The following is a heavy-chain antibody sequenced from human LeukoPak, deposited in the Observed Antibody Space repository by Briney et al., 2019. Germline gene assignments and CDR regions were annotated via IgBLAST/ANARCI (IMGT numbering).Heavy chain of an antibody. CDR1: GYTFTSYG. CDR3: ARARSIAARTDY. Sequence: GASVKVSCKASGYTFTSYGISWVRQAPGQGLEWMGWINPNSGGTNYAQKFQGRVTMTRDTSISTAYMELSRLRSDDTAVYYCARARSIAARTDYWGQGTLVTVSS. D-gene: IGHD6-6*01. V-gene: IGHV1-2*02. J-gene: IGHJ4*02. CDR2: INPNSGGT.